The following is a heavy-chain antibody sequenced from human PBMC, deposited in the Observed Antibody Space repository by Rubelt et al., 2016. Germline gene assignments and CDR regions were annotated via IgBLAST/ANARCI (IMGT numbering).Heavy chain of an antibody. V-gene: IGHV3-30*04. CDR1: GFTFSSYA. CDR3: ASSSGWYFDY. J-gene: IGHJ4*02. CDR2: ISYDGTNK. Sequence: QVQLVESGGGVVQPGRSLRLSCAASGFTFSSYAMHWVRQAPGKGLEWVAVISYDGTNKYYADSVKGRLPISRDNSKNTLYLQMSSLRAEDTAVYYCASSSGWYFDYWGQGTLVTVSS. D-gene: IGHD6-19*01.